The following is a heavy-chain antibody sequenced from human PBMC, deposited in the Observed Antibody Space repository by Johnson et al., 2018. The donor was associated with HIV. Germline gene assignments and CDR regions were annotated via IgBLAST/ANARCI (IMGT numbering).Heavy chain of an antibody. Sequence: VQLVESGGGVLRPGGSLRLSCAASGFTFSDYYMSWIRQAPGKGLEWISYISSSGSTIYYADSVKGRFTISRDNSKNTVYLETNSLRPEDTAVYYCAKWKYCSGDNCYSEFGVFDDAFDIWGQGTMVTVSS. J-gene: IGHJ3*02. D-gene: IGHD2-15*01. CDR1: GFTFSDYY. V-gene: IGHV3-11*04. CDR2: ISSSGSTI. CDR3: AKWKYCSGDNCYSEFGVFDDAFDI.